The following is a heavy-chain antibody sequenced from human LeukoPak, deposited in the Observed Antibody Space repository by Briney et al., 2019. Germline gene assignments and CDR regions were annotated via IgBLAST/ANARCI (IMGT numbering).Heavy chain of an antibody. Sequence: ASVKVSCKASGYTFTSYYMHWVRQAPGQGLEWMGWINPNSGGTNYAQKFQGRVIMTRDTSISTAYMELSRLRSDDTAVYYCARERPGGWFDPWGQGTLVTVSS. CDR2: INPNSGGT. V-gene: IGHV1-2*02. CDR1: GYTFTSYY. J-gene: IGHJ5*02. CDR3: ARERPGGWFDP.